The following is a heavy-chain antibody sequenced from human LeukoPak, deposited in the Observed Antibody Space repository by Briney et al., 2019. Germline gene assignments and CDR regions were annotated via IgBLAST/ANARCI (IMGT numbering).Heavy chain of an antibody. Sequence: ASVKVSCKASGYTFTSYGISWVRQAPGQGLEWMGWISAYNGNTNYAQKLQGRVTMTTGTSTSTAYMELRSLRSDDTAVYYCARVGVTIFGVVIIPGDYWGQGTLVTVSS. CDR2: ISAYNGNT. V-gene: IGHV1-18*01. CDR3: ARVGVTIFGVVIIPGDY. CDR1: GYTFTSYG. J-gene: IGHJ4*02. D-gene: IGHD3-3*01.